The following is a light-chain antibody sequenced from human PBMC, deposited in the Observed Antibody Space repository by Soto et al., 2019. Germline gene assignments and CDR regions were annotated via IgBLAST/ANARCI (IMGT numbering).Light chain of an antibody. CDR3: HQYDSSPLT. CDR1: ETVDTSS. Sequence: EIVLTQSPGTLSLSPGETATLSCRASETVDTSSLGWYQQKPGRAPSLLIYSVSRRATGIPDRFSASGSATDFTLTITRLEPEDFAVYYCHQYDSSPLTFGGGTKVEI. V-gene: IGKV3-20*01. J-gene: IGKJ4*01. CDR2: SVS.